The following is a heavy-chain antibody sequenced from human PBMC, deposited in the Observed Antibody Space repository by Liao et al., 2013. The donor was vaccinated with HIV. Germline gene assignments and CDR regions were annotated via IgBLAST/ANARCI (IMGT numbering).Heavy chain of an antibody. CDR3: ARERIAAAGTAYYYYMDV. V-gene: IGHV4-61*02. D-gene: IGHD6-13*01. CDR1: GGSISSGNYY. CDR2: IYSSGST. J-gene: IGHJ6*03. Sequence: QVQLQESGPGLVKPSETLSLTCSVSGGSISSGNYYWSWIRQPAGKGLEWIGRIYSSGSTNYNPSLKSRVTLSVDMSKNQFSLRLSSVTAADTAVYYCARERIAAAGTAYYYYMDVWGKGTTVTVSS.